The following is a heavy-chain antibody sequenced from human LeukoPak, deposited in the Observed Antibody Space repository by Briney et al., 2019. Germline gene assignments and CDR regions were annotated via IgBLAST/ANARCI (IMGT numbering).Heavy chain of an antibody. D-gene: IGHD3-22*01. J-gene: IGHJ6*02. CDR3: ARVTSDSSGYVMDV. CDR1: VGSFSGYY. CDR2: INHSGSS. V-gene: IGHV4-34*01. Sequence: SGTLSLTCAVYVGSFSGYYWSWIRQSPRQEREWMGDINHSGSSIYNPPRKSRVTISVHKSKRQFPIMASTVTPAGTAVYHCARVTSDSSGYVMDVWGQGTTVTVPS.